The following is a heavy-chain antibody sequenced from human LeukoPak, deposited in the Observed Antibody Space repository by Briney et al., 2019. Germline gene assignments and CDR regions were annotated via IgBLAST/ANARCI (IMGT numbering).Heavy chain of an antibody. CDR1: GFTFSSYV. CDR2: ISYDGSNK. D-gene: IGHD2-15*01. CDR3: ANDRGYCSGGSCYYLDF. J-gene: IGHJ4*02. V-gene: IGHV3-30*18. Sequence: GGSLRLSCAATGFTFSSYVMNWVRQATVKGLDWVAVISYDGSNKHYADSVKGRFTVSRDNSKNTLYLQMDSLRAEDTAVYYCANDRGYCSGGSCYYLDFWGQGTLVTVSS.